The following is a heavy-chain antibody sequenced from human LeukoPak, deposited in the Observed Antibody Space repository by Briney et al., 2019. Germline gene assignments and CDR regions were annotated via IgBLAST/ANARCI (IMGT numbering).Heavy chain of an antibody. CDR2: IKQDGTEK. Sequence: GESLRLSCAASGFTFTTYWMSWVRQAPGKGLEWVANIKQDGTEKYYVDSVKGRFTISRDNAKNSLYLQMNSLRAEDTAVYYCARDMGIVTGYYVDYWGQGTLVTVSS. J-gene: IGHJ4*02. CDR3: ARDMGIVTGYYVDY. D-gene: IGHD3-9*01. V-gene: IGHV3-7*01. CDR1: GFTFTTYW.